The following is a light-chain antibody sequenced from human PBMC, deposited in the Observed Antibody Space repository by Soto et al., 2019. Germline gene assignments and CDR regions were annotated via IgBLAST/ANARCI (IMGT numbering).Light chain of an antibody. CDR2: WAS. Sequence: DFVMTQSPDSLAVSLGERATINCKSSQSVLYSSKNKNYLAWYQQRPGQPPKLLIYWASTREFGVPDRFSGSGSGTDFTLTISSLQAEDVAVYYCQQYYTTPRTFGQGTKVEIK. CDR1: QSVLYSSKNKNY. CDR3: QQYYTTPRT. V-gene: IGKV4-1*01. J-gene: IGKJ1*01.